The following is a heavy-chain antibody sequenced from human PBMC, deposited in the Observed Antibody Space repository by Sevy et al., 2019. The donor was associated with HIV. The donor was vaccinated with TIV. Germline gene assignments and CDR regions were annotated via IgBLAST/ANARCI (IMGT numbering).Heavy chain of an antibody. CDR1: GYTFTSYG. J-gene: IGHJ3*02. CDR2: ISAYNGNT. V-gene: IGHV1-18*01. Sequence: ASVKVSCKASGYTFTSYGISWVRQAPGQGLEWMGWISAYNGNTNYAQKLQGRVTMTTDTSTSTAYMELRSLRSDDTAVYYCARGYGSGSYYPDAFDIWGQGTMVTVSS. D-gene: IGHD3-10*01. CDR3: ARGYGSGSYYPDAFDI.